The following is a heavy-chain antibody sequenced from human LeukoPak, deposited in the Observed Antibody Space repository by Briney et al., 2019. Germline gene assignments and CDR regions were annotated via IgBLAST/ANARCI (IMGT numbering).Heavy chain of an antibody. CDR3: ADYRKPQGLDY. V-gene: IGHV3-21*04. Sequence: GGSLRLSCAASGFTFSTYAMNWVRQAPGEGLKWVSCITGDSAYIYYADSVKGRFTISRDNAKNSLYLQMNSLRVEDTAVYYCADYRKPQGLDYWGQGTLVTVSS. CDR1: GFTFSTYA. J-gene: IGHJ4*02. CDR2: ITGDSAYI. D-gene: IGHD1-14*01.